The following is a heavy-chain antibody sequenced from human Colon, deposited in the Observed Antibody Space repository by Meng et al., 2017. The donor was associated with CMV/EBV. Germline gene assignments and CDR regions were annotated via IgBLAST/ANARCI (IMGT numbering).Heavy chain of an antibody. CDR1: GGSISSSSYF. CDR2: IHHSGNN. CDR3: ARDRSIMITSGATHGMDV. D-gene: IGHD3-16*01. Sequence: SETLSLTCTVSGGSISSSSYFWGWIRQTPGKGLEWIGYIHHSGNNNYNPSLKSRVTMSIDTSNNQFSLKLSSVTAADTAVYYCARDRSIMITSGATHGMDVWGQGTTVTVSS. J-gene: IGHJ6*02. V-gene: IGHV4-61*01.